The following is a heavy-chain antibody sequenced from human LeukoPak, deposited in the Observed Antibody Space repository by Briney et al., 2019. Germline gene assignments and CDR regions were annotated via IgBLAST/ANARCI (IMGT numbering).Heavy chain of an antibody. CDR3: AHDRMGIGFDP. J-gene: IGHJ5*02. V-gene: IGHV2-5*01. Sequence: SGPTLVNPTQTLTLTCTFSGFSLTTTGVGSTGVGVTWVRQPPGKALEWLALIYWNDGKHYNPSLKTRLTITKDTSKNQVILTMTNMDPVDTATYYCAHDRMGIGFDPWGQGTLVTVSS. CDR2: IYWNDGK. D-gene: IGHD1-26*01. CDR1: GFSLTTTGVGSTGVG.